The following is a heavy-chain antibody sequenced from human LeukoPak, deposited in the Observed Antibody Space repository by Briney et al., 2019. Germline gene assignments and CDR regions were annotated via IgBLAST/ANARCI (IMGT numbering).Heavy chain of an antibody. CDR3: VKGGTADRVGWTH. D-gene: IGHD7-27*01. J-gene: IGHJ4*02. CDR2: ISPNGGST. Sequence: GGSLRLSCSASGFTFSAYAMHWVRQAPGKGLEYVSAISPNGGSTYYADSVKGRFTISRDNSKNTLYLQMSSLRVEDTAVYFCVKGGTADRVGWTHWGQGSLVTVFS. CDR1: GFTFSAYA. V-gene: IGHV3-64D*06.